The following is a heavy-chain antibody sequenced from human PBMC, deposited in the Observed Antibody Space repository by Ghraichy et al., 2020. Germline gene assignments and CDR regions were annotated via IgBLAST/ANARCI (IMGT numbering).Heavy chain of an antibody. V-gene: IGHV1-2*04. CDR3: ARTFLTANYDFWTGYSNWFDP. J-gene: IGHJ5*02. Sequence: ASVKVSCKASGYTFTGYYIHWLRQAPGQGLEWMGWINPNSGGTNYAQKFQGWVTMTRDTSISTAYMELSRLRSDDTAVYYCARTFLTANYDFWTGYSNWFDPWGQGTLVTVSS. CDR1: GYTFTGYY. D-gene: IGHD3-3*01. CDR2: INPNSGGT.